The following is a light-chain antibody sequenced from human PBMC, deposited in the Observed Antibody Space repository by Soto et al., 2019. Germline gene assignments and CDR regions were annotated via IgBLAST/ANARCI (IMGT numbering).Light chain of an antibody. Sequence: QSALTQPRSVSGSPGQSVTISCTGVNFDITSHNYVSWYQHRSGKAPKLLLYEVIKRPSGVPDRFSVSKSGNTASLIISGLQAEDEAHYSCCAYAGNYTLVFGGGTQLTVL. J-gene: IGLJ2*01. V-gene: IGLV2-11*01. CDR3: CAYAGNYTLV. CDR1: NFDITSHNY. CDR2: EVI.